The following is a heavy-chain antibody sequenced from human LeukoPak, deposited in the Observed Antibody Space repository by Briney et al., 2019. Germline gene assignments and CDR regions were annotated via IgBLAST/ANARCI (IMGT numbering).Heavy chain of an antibody. D-gene: IGHD6-13*01. CDR3: AKDGAAAGHNWFDP. CDR1: GFTFSSYA. V-gene: IGHV3-23*01. CDR2: ISGSGGST. J-gene: IGHJ5*02. Sequence: GGSLRLSCAASGFTFSSYAMSWVRQAPGKGLEWVSGISGSGGSTCYADSVKGRFTISRDNSKNTLYLQMNSLRAEDTVVYYCAKDGAAAGHNWFDPWGQGTLVTVSS.